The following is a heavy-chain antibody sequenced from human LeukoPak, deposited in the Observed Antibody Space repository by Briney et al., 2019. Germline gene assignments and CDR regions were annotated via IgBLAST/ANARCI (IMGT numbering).Heavy chain of an antibody. J-gene: IGHJ4*02. V-gene: IGHV3-66*02. Sequence: PGGSLRLSCAASGFTVSSNYMSWVRQAPGKGLEWVSVIYSGGSTYYADSVKGRFTISRDNSKNPLYLQMNSLRAEDTAVYYCARDRNYYGSGSYYNVDYWGQGTLVTVSS. D-gene: IGHD3-10*01. CDR3: ARDRNYYGSGSYYNVDY. CDR2: IYSGGST. CDR1: GFTVSSNY.